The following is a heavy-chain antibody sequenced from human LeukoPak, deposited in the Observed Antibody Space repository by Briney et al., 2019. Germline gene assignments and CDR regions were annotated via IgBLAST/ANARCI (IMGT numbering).Heavy chain of an antibody. CDR3: VRSDSSSSHTAFDI. CDR2: IYSSGST. Sequence: PSETLSLTCTVSGGSISSYYWSWIRQPAGKGLERIGRIYSSGSTNHNPSLESRVTMSVDTSKNQFSLKLSSVTAADTAVYHCVRSDSSSSHTAFDIWGQGTMVTVSS. V-gene: IGHV4-4*07. D-gene: IGHD6-13*01. CDR1: GGSISSYY. J-gene: IGHJ3*02.